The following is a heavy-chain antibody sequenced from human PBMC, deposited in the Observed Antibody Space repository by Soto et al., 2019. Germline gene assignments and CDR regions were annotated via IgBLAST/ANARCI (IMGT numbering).Heavy chain of an antibody. Sequence: SETLSLTCTVSGGSISSYYWSWIRQPAGKGLEWIGRIYTSGSTNYNPSLKSRVTMSVDTSKNQFSLKLSSVTAADTAVYYCARDPEYYDFWSGYLDVWGQGTTVTVSS. V-gene: IGHV4-4*07. J-gene: IGHJ6*02. CDR3: ARDPEYYDFWSGYLDV. CDR1: GGSISSYY. CDR2: IYTSGST. D-gene: IGHD3-3*01.